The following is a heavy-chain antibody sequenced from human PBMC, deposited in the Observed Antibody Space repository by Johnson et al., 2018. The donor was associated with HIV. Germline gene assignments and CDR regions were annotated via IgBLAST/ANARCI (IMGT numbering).Heavy chain of an antibody. V-gene: IGHV3-66*02. D-gene: IGHD6-6*01. J-gene: IGHJ3*02. CDR1: GFTVSSNY. CDR3: ARGRSSSSTAAFDI. CDR2: IYSGGST. Sequence: VQLVESGGGLVQPGGSLRLSCAASGFTVSSNYMSWVRQAPGKGLEWVSVIYSGGSTYYADSVKGRFTISRDNSKNTLYLQMKSLRGEDTAVYSCARGRSSSSTAAFDIWGKGTMVTVSS.